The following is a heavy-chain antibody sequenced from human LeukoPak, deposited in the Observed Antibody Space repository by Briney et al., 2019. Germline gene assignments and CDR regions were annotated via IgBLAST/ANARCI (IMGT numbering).Heavy chain of an antibody. J-gene: IGHJ4*02. V-gene: IGHV1-2*02. CDR2: INPNSGGT. CDR1: GYTFTGYY. Sequence: ASVKVSCKASGYTFTGYYMHWVRQAPGQGLEWMGWINPNSGGTNYAQKFQGRVTMTRDTSISTAYMKLSRLRSDDTAVYYCARTRSLGVITMDYWGQGTLVTVSS. D-gene: IGHD3-22*01. CDR3: ARTRSLGVITMDY.